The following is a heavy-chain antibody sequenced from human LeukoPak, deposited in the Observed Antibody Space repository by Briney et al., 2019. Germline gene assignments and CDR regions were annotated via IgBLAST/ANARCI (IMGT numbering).Heavy chain of an antibody. CDR1: GGSISSSSYY. CDR2: IYYSGST. Sequence: SETLSLTCTVSGGSISSSSYYWGWIRQPPGKGLEWIGSIYYSGSTYYNPSLKSRVTISVDTSKNQFSLKLSSVTAADTAVYYCARQRSSGWYDWGQGTLVTVSS. CDR3: ARQRSSGWYD. J-gene: IGHJ4*02. V-gene: IGHV4-39*01. D-gene: IGHD6-19*01.